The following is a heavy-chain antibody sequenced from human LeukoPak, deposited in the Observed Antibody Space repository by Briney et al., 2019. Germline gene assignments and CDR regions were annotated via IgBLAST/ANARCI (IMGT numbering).Heavy chain of an antibody. CDR1: GFTFSSFA. CDR2: ISLNGGDT. D-gene: IGHD4-17*01. J-gene: IGHJ4*02. CDR3: ARDPTTRSNRAQFYSDY. V-gene: IGHV3-30*04. Sequence: PGGSLRLSCAASGFTFSSFAMHWVRQAPGKGLEWVAVISLNGGDTNYAVSVKGRFTISRDNSKNTLYLQMNSLRAEDTAVYYCARDPTTRSNRAQFYSDYWGQGTLVIVSS.